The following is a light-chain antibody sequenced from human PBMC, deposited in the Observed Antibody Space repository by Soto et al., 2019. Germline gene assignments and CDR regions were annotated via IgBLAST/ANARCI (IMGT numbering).Light chain of an antibody. CDR1: QSVASSY. CDR2: SAS. V-gene: IGKV3-20*01. Sequence: EVVLTQSPGTLSLSPGERVTLSCRASQSVASSYLAWYQQKPGRAPRLLFYSASSRATGIPDRFRGSGSGTDFTLTISRLEPEDCAVYYCHHFGSVPDTFGQGTNV. J-gene: IGKJ1*01. CDR3: HHFGSVPDT.